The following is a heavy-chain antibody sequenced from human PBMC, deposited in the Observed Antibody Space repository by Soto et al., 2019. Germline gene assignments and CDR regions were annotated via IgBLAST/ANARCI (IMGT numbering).Heavy chain of an antibody. D-gene: IGHD1-26*01. CDR1: GLTLSSCG. CDR3: ARDYRAD. Sequence: AASLSLSCASSGLTLSSCGMSWVRQAPGKGPEWVASINQDGNNKQYVDSVKGRFTISRDNAENSLYLQMNSLRAEDTAVYYCARDYRADWGPGTLVTVSS. CDR2: INQDGNNK. V-gene: IGHV3-7*01. J-gene: IGHJ4*02.